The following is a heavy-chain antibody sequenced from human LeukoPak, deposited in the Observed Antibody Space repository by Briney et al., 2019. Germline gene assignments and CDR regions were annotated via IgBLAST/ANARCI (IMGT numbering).Heavy chain of an antibody. CDR1: GFTFGRFD. CDR2: IRYDGSNK. V-gene: IGHV3-30*02. D-gene: IGHD2-2*01. J-gene: IGHJ4*02. Sequence: GGSLRLSCATSGFTFGRFDMNWVRQAPGKGLEWVAFIRYDGSNKYYADSVKGRFTISRDNSKNTLYLQMNSLRAEDTAVYYCAKDHGGCSSTSCYSFDYWGQGTLVTVSS. CDR3: AKDHGGCSSTSCYSFDY.